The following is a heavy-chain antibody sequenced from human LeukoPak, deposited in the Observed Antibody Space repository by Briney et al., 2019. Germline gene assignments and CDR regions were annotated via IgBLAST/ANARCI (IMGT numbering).Heavy chain of an antibody. CDR2: INWNGDST. CDR1: GFTFDDYG. CDR3: ARDLGVTYYFDY. V-gene: IGHV3-20*04. J-gene: IGHJ4*02. Sequence: GGSLRLSCAASGFTFDDYGMSWVRQAAGKGLEWVSGINWNGDSTNYADSVKGLFSISRDNAKNSLYMQMNSLRVEDTALYYCARDLGVTYYFDYWGQGTLVTVSS. D-gene: IGHD2-8*01.